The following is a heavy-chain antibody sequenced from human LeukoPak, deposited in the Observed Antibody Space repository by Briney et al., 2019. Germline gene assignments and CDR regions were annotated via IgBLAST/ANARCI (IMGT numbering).Heavy chain of an antibody. CDR2: ISSSGSTI. CDR1: GFTFSDYY. Sequence: GGSLRLSCAASGFTFSDYYMSWIRQAPGKGLEWVSYISSSGSTIYYADSVKGRFTISRDNAKNSLYLQMNSLRIEDTAVYYCALRGYSSSWTALDYWGQGTLVTVSS. CDR3: ALRGYSSSWTALDY. D-gene: IGHD6-13*01. J-gene: IGHJ4*02. V-gene: IGHV3-11*04.